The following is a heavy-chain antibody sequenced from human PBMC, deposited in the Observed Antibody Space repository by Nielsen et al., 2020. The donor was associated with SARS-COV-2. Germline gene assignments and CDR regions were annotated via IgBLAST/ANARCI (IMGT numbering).Heavy chain of an antibody. J-gene: IGHJ4*02. Sequence: WIRQPPGKGLEWVATINAGGSQKFHVDSVRGRFTISRDVTENSLYLQMNNLRAEDTAIYYCTRDLHGYWGQGTLVTVSS. V-gene: IGHV3-7*03. CDR2: INAGGSQK. CDR3: TRDLHGY.